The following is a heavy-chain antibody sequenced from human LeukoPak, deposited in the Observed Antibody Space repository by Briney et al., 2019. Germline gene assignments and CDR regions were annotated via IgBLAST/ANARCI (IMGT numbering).Heavy chain of an antibody. CDR2: ISSSSSYI. Sequence: KPGGSLRLSCAASGFTCSSYSMNWVRQAPGKGLEWVSSISSSSSYIYYADSVKGRFTISRDNAKNSLYLQMNSLRAEDTAVYYCARSEHYDFWSGYYGSWFDPWGQGTLVTVSS. CDR1: GFTCSSYS. CDR3: ARSEHYDFWSGYYGSWFDP. D-gene: IGHD3-3*01. V-gene: IGHV3-21*01. J-gene: IGHJ5*02.